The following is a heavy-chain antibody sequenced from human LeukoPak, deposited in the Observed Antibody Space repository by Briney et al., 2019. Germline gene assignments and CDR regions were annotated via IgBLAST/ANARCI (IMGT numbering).Heavy chain of an antibody. CDR2: IKQDGSEK. CDR3: ARSGGYCSGGSCYRIVY. Sequence: GGPLRLSCAASGFTFSSYWMSWVRQAPGKGLEWVANIKQDGSEKYYVDSVKGRFTISRDNAKNSLYLQMNSLRAEDTAVYYCARSGGYCSGGSCYRIVYWGQGTLVTVPS. CDR1: GFTFSSYW. J-gene: IGHJ4*02. D-gene: IGHD2-15*01. V-gene: IGHV3-7*01.